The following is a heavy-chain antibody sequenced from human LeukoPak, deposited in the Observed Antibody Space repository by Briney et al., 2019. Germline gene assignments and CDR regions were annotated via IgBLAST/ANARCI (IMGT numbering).Heavy chain of an antibody. J-gene: IGHJ4*02. CDR3: ARVDDYGGNSVGY. CDR1: GYSFTTYY. V-gene: IGHV1-46*01. Sequence: GASVKVSCXASGYSFTTYYMHWMRQAAGQGLEWMRTMNPRGGSTNYAQKFQGRVTMIRDPSTSTVYMELSSLRFEDTAVYYCARVDDYGGNSVGYWGQGTLVTVSS. D-gene: IGHD4-23*01. CDR2: MNPRGGST.